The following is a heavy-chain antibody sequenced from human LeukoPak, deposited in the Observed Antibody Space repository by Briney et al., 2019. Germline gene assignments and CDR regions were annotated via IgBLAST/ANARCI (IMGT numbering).Heavy chain of an antibody. CDR1: GGSISSYY. Sequence: PSETLSLTCTVSGGSISSYYWSWIRQPAGKGPEWRGRIYTSGSTNYSPSLKSRVTMSVDTSKNQFSLKLSSVTAADTAVYYCAREKRDIVVVVAATRSDWFDPWGQGTLVTVSS. J-gene: IGHJ5*02. CDR3: AREKRDIVVVVAATRSDWFDP. V-gene: IGHV4-4*07. CDR2: IYTSGST. D-gene: IGHD2-15*01.